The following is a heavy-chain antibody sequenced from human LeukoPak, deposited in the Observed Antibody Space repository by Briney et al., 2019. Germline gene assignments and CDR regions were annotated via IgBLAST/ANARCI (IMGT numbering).Heavy chain of an antibody. D-gene: IGHD5-24*01. CDR2: IWSDGSKE. CDR1: GFTFSNYA. Sequence: GGSLRLSCAASGFTFSNYAMSWVRQAPGKGLEWVVFIWSDGSKEWYADSVKGRFTISRDNSKNTLYLQMNSLRAEDTAVYYCARDGDGYNLDYWGQGTLVTVSS. CDR3: ARDGDGYNLDY. J-gene: IGHJ4*02. V-gene: IGHV3-33*08.